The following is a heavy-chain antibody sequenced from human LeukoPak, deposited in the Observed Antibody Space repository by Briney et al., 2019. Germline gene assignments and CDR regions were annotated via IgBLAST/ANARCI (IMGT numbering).Heavy chain of an antibody. V-gene: IGHV4-30-4*01. Sequence: SETLSLTCTVSGGSISSGDYYWSWIRQPPGKGLEWIGYIYYSGSTYYNPSLKSRVTISVDTSKNQFSLKLSSVTAADTAVYYCARDRSPYDSSGFDYWGQGTLVTVSS. CDR1: GGSISSGDYY. CDR2: IYYSGST. J-gene: IGHJ4*02. D-gene: IGHD3-22*01. CDR3: ARDRSPYDSSGFDY.